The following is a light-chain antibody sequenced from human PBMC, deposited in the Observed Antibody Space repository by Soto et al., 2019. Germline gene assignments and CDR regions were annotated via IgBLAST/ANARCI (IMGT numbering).Light chain of an antibody. V-gene: IGKV2-30*01. CDR2: KVS. CDR1: QSLVYSDGNTY. J-gene: IGKJ2*01. CDR3: MQGTHWYT. Sequence: DVVMTQSPLSLPVTLGQPASISCRSSQSLVYSDGNTYLSWFQQRPGQSPRRLIYKVSNRDSGVPDRFSGSGSGTDFTLKISRVEAEDVWVYYCMQGTHWYTFGQGTKLEIK.